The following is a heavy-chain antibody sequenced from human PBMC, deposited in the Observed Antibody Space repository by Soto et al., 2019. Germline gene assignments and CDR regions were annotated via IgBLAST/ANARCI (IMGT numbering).Heavy chain of an antibody. J-gene: IGHJ1*01. Sequence: SDTLSLTCTVSGVSISSYYWSWIRQPPGRGLEWIGYIYYSGSTNYNPSLKSRVTMSVDTSKNQFSLRLRSVTAADTAIYYCATVGSSAHWGHGTLVTVPA. CDR1: GVSISSYY. D-gene: IGHD1-26*01. CDR3: ATVGSSAH. V-gene: IGHV4-59*01. CDR2: IYYSGST.